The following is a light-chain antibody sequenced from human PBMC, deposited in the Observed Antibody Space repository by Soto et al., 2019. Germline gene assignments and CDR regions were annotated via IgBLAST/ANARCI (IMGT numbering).Light chain of an antibody. V-gene: IGKV1-5*03. CDR2: KAS. Sequence: DIQMTQSPSTLSASVGDRVTITCRASQSISSWLAWYQQKPGKAPKLLIYKASSLESGVPSRFSGSGYGTEFTLTISSLQPDDFPTYYCQQYNSYSPWTFGQGTKVEIK. J-gene: IGKJ1*01. CDR3: QQYNSYSPWT. CDR1: QSISSW.